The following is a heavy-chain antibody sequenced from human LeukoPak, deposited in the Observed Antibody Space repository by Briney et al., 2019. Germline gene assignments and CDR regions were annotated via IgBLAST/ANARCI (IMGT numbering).Heavy chain of an antibody. CDR1: GFSFSTYS. Sequence: HPGGSLRLSCAASGFSFSTYSMHWVRQAPGKGLEWVAVMSYDGNNNYYADSVKGRFSISRDNSKNTVYLQMNSLRVEDTAMYYCARDGGSSNWVPWFDPWGQGTLVTVSS. CDR2: MSYDGNNN. V-gene: IGHV3-30-3*01. D-gene: IGHD6-13*01. CDR3: ARDGGSSNWVPWFDP. J-gene: IGHJ5*02.